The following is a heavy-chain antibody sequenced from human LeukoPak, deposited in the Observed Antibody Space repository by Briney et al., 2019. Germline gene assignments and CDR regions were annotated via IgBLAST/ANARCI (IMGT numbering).Heavy chain of an antibody. D-gene: IGHD3-10*01. Sequence: GGSLKLSCAASGFTFSGSAMHWARQASGKGLEWVGRIRSKANSYATAYAASVKGRFTVSRDDSKNTAYLQMNSLKTEDTAVYYCSSSLWFGELLKAFDLWGRGTLVTVSS. CDR1: GFTFSGSA. CDR2: IRSKANSYAT. V-gene: IGHV3-73*01. J-gene: IGHJ2*01. CDR3: SSSLWFGELLKAFDL.